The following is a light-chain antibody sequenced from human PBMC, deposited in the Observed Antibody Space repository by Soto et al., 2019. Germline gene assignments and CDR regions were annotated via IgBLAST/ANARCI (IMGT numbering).Light chain of an antibody. CDR3: LQHTSYPLT. Sequence: DIQMTQSPSSLSASVGDRVTITCRASQGIRNALGWYQQKPGKAPKRLIYAASSLQSGVPSRFRGSVSVTEFTLTICSLQPEDFATYYCLQHTSYPLTFGGGTKVEIK. J-gene: IGKJ4*01. V-gene: IGKV1-17*01. CDR2: AAS. CDR1: QGIRNA.